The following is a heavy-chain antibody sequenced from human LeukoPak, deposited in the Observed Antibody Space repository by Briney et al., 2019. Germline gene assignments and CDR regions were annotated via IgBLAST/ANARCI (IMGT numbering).Heavy chain of an antibody. CDR1: GLTFDDYA. CDR2: LNSDGTRI. J-gene: IGHJ3*01. Sequence: GGSLRLSCAASGLTFDDYAMHWVRQVPGKGPVWVSCLNSDGTRISYADSVKGRFIISRDNANNTLYLQMNSLRVEDTAVYYCVRDGLLWYGGATWGQGTVVTVSS. CDR3: VRDGLLWYGGAT. D-gene: IGHD2-21*01. V-gene: IGHV3-74*01.